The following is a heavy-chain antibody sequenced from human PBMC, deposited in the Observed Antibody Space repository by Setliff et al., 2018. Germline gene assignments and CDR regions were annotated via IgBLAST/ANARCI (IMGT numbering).Heavy chain of an antibody. CDR3: ARNYDSSGYSKSHLGYYYYGMDV. CDR2: IIPILGKP. V-gene: IGHV1-69*10. CDR1: GGSFSSYA. J-gene: IGHJ6*02. Sequence: SVKVSCKASGGSFSSYAINWVRQAPGRGLEWMGGIIPILGKPKYVQKFQGRVILTADKSTNTAYMELISLRSEDTAFYYCARNYDSSGYSKSHLGYYYYGMDVWGQGTTVTVSS. D-gene: IGHD3-22*01.